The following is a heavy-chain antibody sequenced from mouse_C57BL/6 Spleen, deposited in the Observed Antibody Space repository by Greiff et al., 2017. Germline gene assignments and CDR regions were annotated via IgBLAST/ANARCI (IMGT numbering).Heavy chain of an antibody. V-gene: IGHV1-81*01. J-gene: IGHJ4*01. D-gene: IGHD2-4*01. CDR3: ARDDYPSYAMDD. Sequence: QVQLQQSGAELARPGASVKLSCKASGYTFTSYGISWVKQRPGQGLEWIGEIYPRSGNTYYNEKFKGKATLTADKSSSTAYMELRSLTSEDSAVYFCARDDYPSYAMDDRGQGTSVTVAA. CDR1: GYTFTSYG. CDR2: IYPRSGNT.